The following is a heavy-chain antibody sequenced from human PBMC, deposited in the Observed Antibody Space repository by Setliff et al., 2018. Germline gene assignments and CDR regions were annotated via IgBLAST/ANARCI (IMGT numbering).Heavy chain of an antibody. V-gene: IGHV4-30-4*08. CDR1: GDSISSGDYF. J-gene: IGHJ3*01. Sequence: SETLSLTCTVSGDSISSGDYFWSWIRQPPGKGLEWIAYIYHSGSAYYNPSLKSRVTMSVDTSKNQFSLHLTSVTAADTAVYYCAREVGTSTSSDAFDVLGQGMMVPVSS. CDR3: AREVGTSTSSDAFDV. CDR2: IYHSGSA. D-gene: IGHD1-26*01.